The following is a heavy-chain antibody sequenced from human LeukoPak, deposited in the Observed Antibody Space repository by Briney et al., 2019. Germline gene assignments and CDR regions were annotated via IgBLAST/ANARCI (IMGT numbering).Heavy chain of an antibody. D-gene: IGHD3-22*01. J-gene: IGHJ3*02. CDR3: AGRITMIVVANRAFDI. Sequence: PSETLSLTCAVYGGSFSGYYWSWIRQPPGKGLEWIGEINHSGSTNYNPSLKSRVTISVDTSKNQFSLKLSSVTAADTAVYYCAGRITMIVVANRAFDIWGQGTMVTVSS. CDR1: GGSFSGYY. V-gene: IGHV4-34*01. CDR2: INHSGST.